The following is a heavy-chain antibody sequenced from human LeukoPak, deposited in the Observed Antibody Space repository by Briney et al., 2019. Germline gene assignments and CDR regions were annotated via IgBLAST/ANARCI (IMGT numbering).Heavy chain of an antibody. V-gene: IGHV3-23*01. CDR2: ISGSGGST. CDR3: AKDRRNVVVPAAADY. J-gene: IGHJ4*02. CDR1: GFTFSSYA. Sequence: PGGSLRLSCAASGFTFSSYAMSWVRQAPGKGLEWVSAISGSGGSTYYADSVKGRFTISRDNSKNTLYLQMNSLGAEDTAVYYCAKDRRNVVVPAAADYWGQGTLVTVSS. D-gene: IGHD2-2*01.